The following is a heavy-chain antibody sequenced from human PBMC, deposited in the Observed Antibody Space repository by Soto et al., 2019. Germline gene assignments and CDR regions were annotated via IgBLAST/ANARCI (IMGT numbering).Heavy chain of an antibody. CDR3: AREGYYGSVSYYILPSAWFDR. V-gene: IGHV4-31*03. J-gene: IGHJ5*02. Sequence: QVQLQESGPGLVKPSQTLSLTCTVSGGSISSGGYYWSWIRQHPGKGLEWVGYIYYSGSTYYNPSLSSRVTISVDTSKNQFSLKLSSMTAADTAVYYCAREGYYGSVSYYILPSAWFDRWGQRTLDTVST. CDR1: GGSISSGGYY. CDR2: IYYSGST. D-gene: IGHD3-10*01.